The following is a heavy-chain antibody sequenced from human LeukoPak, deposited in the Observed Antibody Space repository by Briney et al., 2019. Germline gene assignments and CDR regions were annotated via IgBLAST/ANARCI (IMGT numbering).Heavy chain of an antibody. J-gene: IGHJ3*02. CDR2: IYHSGST. CDR3: ASPTVVTLGAFDI. CDR1: GYSISSGYY. V-gene: IGHV4-38-2*02. D-gene: IGHD4-23*01. Sequence: SETLSLTCTVSGYSISSGYYWGWIRQPPGKGLEWIGSIYHSGSTNYNPSLKSRVTISVDKSKNQFSLKLSSVTAADTAVYYCASPTVVTLGAFDIWGQGTMVTVSS.